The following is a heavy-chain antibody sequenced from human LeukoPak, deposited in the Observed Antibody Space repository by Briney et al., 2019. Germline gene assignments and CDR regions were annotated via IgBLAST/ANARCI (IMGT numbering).Heavy chain of an antibody. CDR1: GFTFSSYG. J-gene: IGHJ4*02. V-gene: IGHV3-30*02. D-gene: IGHD4-11*01. CDR2: IRYDGSNK. CDR3: AKDRDSYSRGASAISE. Sequence: PGGSLRLSCAASGFTFSSYGMHWVRQAPGKGLEWVAFIRYDGSNKYYADSVKGRFTISRDNSKNTLYLQMNSLRAEDTAVYYCAKDRDSYSRGASAISEWGQGTLVTVSS.